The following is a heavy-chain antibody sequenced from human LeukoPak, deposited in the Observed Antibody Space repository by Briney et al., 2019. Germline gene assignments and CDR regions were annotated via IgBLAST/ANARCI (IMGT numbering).Heavy chain of an antibody. CDR3: ARGSGERYRWFDP. CDR2: IYYSGNT. J-gene: IGHJ5*02. V-gene: IGHV4-59*08. D-gene: IGHD3-16*01. CDR1: GDSISSYY. Sequence: SETLSLTCTVFGDSISSYYWSWIRQPPGKGLEWIGYIYYSGNTNYNPPLKSRVTISVDTSKNQFSLKLSSVTAADTAVYYCARGSGERYRWFDPWGQGTLVTVSS.